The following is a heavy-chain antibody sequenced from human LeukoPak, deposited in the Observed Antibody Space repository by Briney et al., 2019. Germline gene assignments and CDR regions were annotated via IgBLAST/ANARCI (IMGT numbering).Heavy chain of an antibody. CDR3: ARAAELLWFGELPHLDC. CDR1: GFTFSSYE. Sequence: GGSLRLSCAASGFTFSSYEMNWVRQAPGKGLEWVSYISSSGSTIYYADSVKGRFTISRDNAKNSLYLQMNSLRAEDTAVYYCARAAELLWFGELPHLDCWGQGTLATVSS. V-gene: IGHV3-48*03. CDR2: ISSSGSTI. J-gene: IGHJ4*02. D-gene: IGHD3-10*01.